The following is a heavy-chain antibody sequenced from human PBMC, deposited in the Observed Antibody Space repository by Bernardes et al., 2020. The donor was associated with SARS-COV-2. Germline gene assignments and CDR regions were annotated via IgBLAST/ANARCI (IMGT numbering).Heavy chain of an antibody. D-gene: IGHD2-15*01. CDR2: SRASGDST. V-gene: IGHV3-23*01. Sequence: GGSLRLSCAGSGFTFTSHAMSWVRQAPGKGLEWVSASRASGDSTYYADSVKGRFTISRDISKSTLYLQMNGLRAEDTALYYCAKDKGGGSTEPSDYWGQGTLVIVSS. J-gene: IGHJ4*02. CDR3: AKDKGGGSTEPSDY. CDR1: GFTFTSHA.